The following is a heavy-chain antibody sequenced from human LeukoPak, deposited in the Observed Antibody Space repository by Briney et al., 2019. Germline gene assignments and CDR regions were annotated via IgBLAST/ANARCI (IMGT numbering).Heavy chain of an antibody. CDR1: GGSISSGGYY. CDR3: ARDRFYHGSGTPHEPGWFDP. Sequence: PSQTLSLTCTVSGGSISSGGYYWSWIRQHPGKGLEWIGYIYYSGSTYYNPSPKSRVTISVDTSKNQFSLKLSSVTAADTAVYYCARDRFYHGSGTPHEPGWFDPWGQGTLVTVSS. D-gene: IGHD3-10*01. V-gene: IGHV4-31*03. J-gene: IGHJ5*02. CDR2: IYYSGST.